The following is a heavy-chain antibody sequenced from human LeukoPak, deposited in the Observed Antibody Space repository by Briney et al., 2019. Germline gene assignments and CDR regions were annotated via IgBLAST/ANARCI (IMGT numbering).Heavy chain of an antibody. Sequence: SETLSLTCAVYGGSFSSYYWTWIRQAPGKGLEWIGYIFYTGSTNYNPSLKSRVTISVDKSKNQFSLEVTSVTAADTAVYYCARIINYYHMDVWGRGTTVTVSS. D-gene: IGHD3-10*01. V-gene: IGHV4-59*01. CDR2: IFYTGST. CDR1: GGSFSSYY. J-gene: IGHJ6*03. CDR3: ARIINYYHMDV.